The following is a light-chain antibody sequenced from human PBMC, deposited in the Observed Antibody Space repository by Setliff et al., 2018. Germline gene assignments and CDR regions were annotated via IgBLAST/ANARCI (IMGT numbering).Light chain of an antibody. J-gene: IGLJ1*01. Sequence: LAQPASVSGSPGQSITISCTGTSSDVGGYNYVSWYQQHPGKAPKLMIYDVNKRPSGVSNRFSGSKSGNTASLTISGLQAEDEADYYCSSYTSSSTYVFGTGTKVTV. CDR1: SSDVGGYNY. CDR2: DVN. V-gene: IGLV2-14*01. CDR3: SSYTSSSTYV.